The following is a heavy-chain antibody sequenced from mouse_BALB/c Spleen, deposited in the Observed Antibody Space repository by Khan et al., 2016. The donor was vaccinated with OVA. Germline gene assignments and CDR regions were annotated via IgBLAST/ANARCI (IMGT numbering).Heavy chain of an antibody. V-gene: IGHV5-12-1*01. CDR2: IRSGGFTT. J-gene: IGHJ1*01. CDR3: ARQQSTMSTSSGYFDG. D-gene: IGHD2-4*01. Sequence: EVELVESGGGLVKPGGSLKLSCAASGFAFSSYDLSWVRQTPEKRLEWVAYIRSGGFTTYYFDTKGGRFSISSDNAKNIMYLKMSSLQSEDTAIYYCARQQSTMSTSSGYFDGWGAGATVTVSS. CDR1: GFAFSSYD.